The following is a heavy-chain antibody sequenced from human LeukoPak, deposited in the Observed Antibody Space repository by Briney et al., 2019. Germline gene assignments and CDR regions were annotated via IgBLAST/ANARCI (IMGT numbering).Heavy chain of an antibody. Sequence: ASVKVSCKASGGTFSSYAISWVRQAPGQGLEWMGRINPNSGSTDYAQNFQGRVTMTRDTSISTAYMELSRLRSDDTAVYYCARGYCSGGTCYLVENWLDPWGQGTLVTVSS. CDR3: ARGYCSGGTCYLVENWLDP. D-gene: IGHD2-15*01. J-gene: IGHJ5*02. CDR1: GGTFSSYA. V-gene: IGHV1-2*02. CDR2: INPNSGST.